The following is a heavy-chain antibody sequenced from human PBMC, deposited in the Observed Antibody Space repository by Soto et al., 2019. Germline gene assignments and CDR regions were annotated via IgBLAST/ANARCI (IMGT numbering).Heavy chain of an antibody. CDR1: GGTFSSYT. V-gene: IGHV1-69*08. CDR2: IIPILGIA. Sequence: QVQLVQSGAEVKKPGSSVKVSCKASGGTFSSYTISWVRQAPGQGLEWMGRIIPILGIANYAQKFQGRVTITADKSTSTAYMELSSLRSEDTAVYYCAREPVDIVVVVAATPGWFDPWGQGTLVTVSS. J-gene: IGHJ5*02. CDR3: AREPVDIVVVVAATPGWFDP. D-gene: IGHD2-15*01.